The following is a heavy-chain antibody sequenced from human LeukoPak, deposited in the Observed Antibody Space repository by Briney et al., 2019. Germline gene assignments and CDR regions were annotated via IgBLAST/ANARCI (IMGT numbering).Heavy chain of an antibody. V-gene: IGHV4-39*07. CDR2: IYYSGST. CDR1: GGSISSSSYY. Sequence: SETLSLTCTVSGGSISSSSYYWGWIRQPPGKGLGWIASIYYSGSTYYNPSLKSRVTISVDTSKNQFSLKLSSVTAADTAVYYCASTLAAADYYMDVWGKGTTVTVSS. D-gene: IGHD6-13*01. J-gene: IGHJ6*03. CDR3: ASTLAAADYYMDV.